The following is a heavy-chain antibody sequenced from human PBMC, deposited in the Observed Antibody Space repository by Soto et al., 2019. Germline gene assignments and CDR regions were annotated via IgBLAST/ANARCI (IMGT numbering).Heavy chain of an antibody. J-gene: IGHJ6*02. CDR1: GGSISSGGYY. D-gene: IGHD3-9*01. Sequence: PSETLSLTCTVSGGSISSGGYYWSWIRQHPGKGLEWIGYIYYSGSTNYNPSLTSRVTISVDTSKNQFSLKLSSVTAADTAVYYCARDRADYDILPGYRTLGYYYGMDVWGQGTTVTVSS. V-gene: IGHV4-31*03. CDR2: IYYSGST. CDR3: ARDRADYDILPGYRTLGYYYGMDV.